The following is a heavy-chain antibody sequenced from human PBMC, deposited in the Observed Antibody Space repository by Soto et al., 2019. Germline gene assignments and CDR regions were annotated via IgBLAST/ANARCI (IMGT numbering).Heavy chain of an antibody. CDR1: GFTFSSYE. CDR3: ARAPTPYYYYGMDV. J-gene: IGHJ6*02. Sequence: GGSLRLSCAASGFTFSSYEMNWVRQAPGKGLEWVSYISSSGSTIYYADSVKGRFTISRDNAKNSLYLQMNSLRAEDMAVYYCARAPTPYYYYGMDVWGQGTTVTVSS. V-gene: IGHV3-48*03. CDR2: ISSSGSTI.